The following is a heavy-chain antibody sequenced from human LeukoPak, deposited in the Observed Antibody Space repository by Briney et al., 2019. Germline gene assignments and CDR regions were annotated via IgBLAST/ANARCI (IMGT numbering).Heavy chain of an antibody. Sequence: GGSLRLSCSASEFTFSIYSMNWVRQSPGRGLEWVSSISSSSSYISYADSVKGRFTISRDNAKNRLYLQMNSMRAEDKAVYYCARGLGAYCSGGSCTFDNWGQGTLVTVSS. CDR3: ARGLGAYCSGGSCTFDN. CDR2: ISSSSSYI. J-gene: IGHJ4*02. CDR1: EFTFSIYS. V-gene: IGHV3-21*06. D-gene: IGHD2-15*01.